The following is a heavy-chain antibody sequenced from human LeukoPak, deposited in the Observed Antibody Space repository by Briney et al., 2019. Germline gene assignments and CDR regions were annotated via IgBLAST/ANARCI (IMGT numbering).Heavy chain of an antibody. Sequence: GASVKVSCKASGCTFTSYYMHWVRQAPGQGLEWMGIINPSGGSTSYAQKFQGRVTMTRDTSTSTVYMELSSLRSEDTAVYYCARGDSSGYYYRGWFDPWGQGTLVTVSS. V-gene: IGHV1-46*01. CDR1: GCTFTSYY. CDR2: INPSGGST. CDR3: ARGDSSGYYYRGWFDP. J-gene: IGHJ5*02. D-gene: IGHD3-22*01.